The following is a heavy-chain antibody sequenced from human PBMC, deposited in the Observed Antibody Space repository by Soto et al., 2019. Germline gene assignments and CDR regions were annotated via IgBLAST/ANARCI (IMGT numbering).Heavy chain of an antibody. Sequence: EVQLLESGGGLVQPGGSLRLSCAASGFTFSSYAMSWVRQAPGKGLEWVSAISGSGGSTYYADSVKGRFTISRDNSKNTLYRQMNSLRAEDTAVYYCAKAEVVISFDYYYGMDVWGQGTTVTVSS. J-gene: IGHJ6*02. CDR2: ISGSGGST. D-gene: IGHD3-22*01. CDR3: AKAEVVISFDYYYGMDV. V-gene: IGHV3-23*01. CDR1: GFTFSSYA.